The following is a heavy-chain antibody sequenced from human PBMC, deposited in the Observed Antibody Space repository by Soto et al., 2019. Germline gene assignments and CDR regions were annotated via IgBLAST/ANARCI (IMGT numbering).Heavy chain of an antibody. V-gene: IGHV2-5*02. D-gene: IGHD2-15*01. CDR1: GFSLSTSGVG. J-gene: IGHJ4*02. Sequence: QITLKESGPTLVKPTQTLTLTCTFSGFSLSTSGVGVGWIRQPPGKALEWLALIYWDDDKRYSPSLKSRLTITKDPSKNRVVLTMTNMAPVDTATYYCAHRPSYCSGGSCYSGFDYWGQGTLVTVYS. CDR2: IYWDDDK. CDR3: AHRPSYCSGGSCYSGFDY.